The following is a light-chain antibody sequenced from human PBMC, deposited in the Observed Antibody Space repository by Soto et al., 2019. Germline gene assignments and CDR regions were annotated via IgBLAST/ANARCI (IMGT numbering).Light chain of an antibody. V-gene: IGKV1-5*03. J-gene: IGKJ1*01. CDR3: QHYNSYSEA. Sequence: DIQMTQSPSTLSGSVGGRVTISCRASQTISSWLTWYQQKTGKAPKLMIYKASTLKSGVPSRFSGSGYGTEFNLTISSLQTDDFATYYCQHYNSYSEAFGQGTKVDIK. CDR2: KAS. CDR1: QTISSW.